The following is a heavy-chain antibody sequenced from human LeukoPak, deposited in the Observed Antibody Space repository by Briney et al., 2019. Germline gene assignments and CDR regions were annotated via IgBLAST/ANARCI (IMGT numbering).Heavy chain of an antibody. CDR2: IIPIFGTA. CDR1: GGTFSTYA. V-gene: IGHV1-69*05. CDR3: ARTNWNYHWFDP. J-gene: IGHJ5*02. Sequence: SVKVSFTASGGTFSTYAISWVRQAPGQGLEWMGGIIPIFGTAKYAQKFQGRVTITTDESTSTAYMELSSLRSEDTAVYYCARTNWNYHWFDPWGQGTLVTVSS. D-gene: IGHD1-7*01.